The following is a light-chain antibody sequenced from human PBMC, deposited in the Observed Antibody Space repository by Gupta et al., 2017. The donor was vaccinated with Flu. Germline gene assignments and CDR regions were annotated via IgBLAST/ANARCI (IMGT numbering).Light chain of an antibody. CDR1: SSDIGGTDL. V-gene: IGLV2-8*01. Sequence: QSALTQPPSASGSPGQSITISCTGTSSDIGGTDLVSWFQQHPGKVPKLRIYDVTKRPSGVPDRFSGARSGNTASLTVSGLQAEDEAEDYCSSYSNSLNFEVFGTGTRVTVL. CDR3: SSYSNSLNFEV. J-gene: IGLJ1*01. CDR2: DVT.